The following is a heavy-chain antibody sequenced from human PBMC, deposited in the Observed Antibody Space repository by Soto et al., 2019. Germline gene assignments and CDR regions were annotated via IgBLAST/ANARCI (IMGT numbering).Heavy chain of an antibody. V-gene: IGHV6-1*01. CDR2: TYYRSKWYN. CDR3: ARGSGRRGSPWPRGNWFDP. D-gene: IGHD2-15*01. J-gene: IGHJ5*02. Sequence: KQSQTLSLTCAISGDSVSSNSAAWNWIRQSPSRGLEWLGRTYYRSKWYNDYAVSVKSRITINPDTSKNQFSLQLNSVTPEDTAVYYCARGSGRRGSPWPRGNWFDPWGQGTLVTVSS. CDR1: GDSVSSNSAA.